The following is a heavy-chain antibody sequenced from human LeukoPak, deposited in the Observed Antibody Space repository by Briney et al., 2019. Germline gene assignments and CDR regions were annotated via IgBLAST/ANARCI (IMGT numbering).Heavy chain of an antibody. CDR1: GFTFSSNA. CDR2: IKQDGSDE. J-gene: IGHJ4*02. Sequence: GGSLRLSCAASGFTFSSNAMSWVRQGPGKGLEWVANIKQDGSDEYYVDSVTGRFTISRDNAKNSLYLQMNSLRAEDTAVYYCARWATSFDLWGQGTLVTVSS. V-gene: IGHV3-7*01. CDR3: ARWATSFDL. D-gene: IGHD6-6*01.